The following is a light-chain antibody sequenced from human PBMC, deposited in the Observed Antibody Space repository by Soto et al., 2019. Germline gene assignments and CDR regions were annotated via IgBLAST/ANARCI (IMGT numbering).Light chain of an antibody. Sequence: EIVLTQSPGTLSLSPGERATLSCRASQSVSGRYLAWYQQKPGQAPRLLIEGASSRAAGIPDRFSGSESGPDFTLTISRVEPEDFALYYCQQYESSPHNFGPGTRVEI. CDR3: QQYESSPHN. CDR1: QSVSGRY. J-gene: IGKJ3*01. CDR2: GAS. V-gene: IGKV3-20*01.